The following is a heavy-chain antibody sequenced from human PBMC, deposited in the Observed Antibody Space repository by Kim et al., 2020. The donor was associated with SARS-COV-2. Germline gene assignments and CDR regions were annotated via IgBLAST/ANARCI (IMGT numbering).Heavy chain of an antibody. CDR3: ARAPITMIVVVKAFDI. V-gene: IGHV4-31*02. D-gene: IGHD3-22*01. J-gene: IGHJ3*02. Sequence: PSHKSRVTITVDTSKNQFSLKLSSVTAADTAVYYGARAPITMIVVVKAFDIWGQGTMVTVSS.